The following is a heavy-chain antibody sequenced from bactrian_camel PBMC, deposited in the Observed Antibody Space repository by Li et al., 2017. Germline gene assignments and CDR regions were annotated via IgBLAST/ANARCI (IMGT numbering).Heavy chain of an antibody. CDR2: IDRDDST. D-gene: IGHD3*01. Sequence: QVQLVESGGGSVQAGGSLRLSCAASGDTANTASRCMGWFRQARGKEREGVAGIDRDDSTRYADSAKARFTISRDNAKSTLYLQMNNLKPEDTAMYYCAADRALDDDCYVGSLYTDFAYWGQGTQVTVS. CDR1: GDTANTASRC. V-gene: IGHV3S53*01. CDR3: AADRALDDDCYVGSLYTDFAY. J-gene: IGHJ6*01.